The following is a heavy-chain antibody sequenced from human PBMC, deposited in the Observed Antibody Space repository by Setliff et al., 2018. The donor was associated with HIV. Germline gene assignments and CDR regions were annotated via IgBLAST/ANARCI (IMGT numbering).Heavy chain of an antibody. D-gene: IGHD2-2*01. Sequence: SETLSLTCTVSGESISSGNYYWGWIRQAPGKGLDWIGSLYYTGNTYYKSSFQSRVTISIDTSKNQFSLKLSSVTAADTAVYYCARRKGYCSGPSCLEFSWFDPWGQGTRVTVSS. V-gene: IGHV4-39*01. CDR2: LYYTGNT. CDR1: GESISSGNYY. CDR3: ARRKGYCSGPSCLEFSWFDP. J-gene: IGHJ5*02.